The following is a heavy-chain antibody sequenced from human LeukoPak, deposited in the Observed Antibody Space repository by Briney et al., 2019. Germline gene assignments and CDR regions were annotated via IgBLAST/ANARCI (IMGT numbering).Heavy chain of an antibody. CDR2: IYYSGST. CDR3: ARDRYYYDSSGLNWFDP. J-gene: IGHJ5*02. Sequence: PSETLSLTCTVSGYSISSGYYWGWIRQPPGKGLEWIGSIYYSGSTYYNPSLKSRVTISVDTSKNQFSLKLSSVTAADTAVYYCARDRYYYDSSGLNWFDPWGQGTLVTVSS. CDR1: GYSISSGYY. D-gene: IGHD3-22*01. V-gene: IGHV4-38-2*02.